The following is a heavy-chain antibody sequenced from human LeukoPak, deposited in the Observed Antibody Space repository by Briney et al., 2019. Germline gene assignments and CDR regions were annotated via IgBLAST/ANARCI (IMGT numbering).Heavy chain of an antibody. CDR3: ARDLLDGYCSGGSCYSYYYYGMDV. CDR2: INSDGSST. D-gene: IGHD2-15*01. V-gene: IGHV3-74*01. J-gene: IGHJ6*02. CDR1: GFTFSSYW. Sequence: PGGSLRLSCAASGFTFSSYWMHWVRQAPGKGLVWVSRINSDGSSTSYADSVKGRFTISRDNAKNTLYLQMNSLRAEDTAVYYCARDLLDGYCSGGSCYSYYYYGMDVWGQGTTVTVSS.